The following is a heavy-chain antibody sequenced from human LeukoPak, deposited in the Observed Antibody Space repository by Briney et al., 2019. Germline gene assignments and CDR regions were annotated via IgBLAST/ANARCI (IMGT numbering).Heavy chain of an antibody. J-gene: IGHJ6*03. V-gene: IGHV1-69*05. CDR1: GGTFSSYV. CDR3: TRVMDIVLIGAMDV. Sequence: ASVKVSCKASGGTFSSYVISWVRQAPGQGLEWMGGIIPIFGTANYAQKFQSRVTITTDESTSTAYMELSSLRSEDTAVYYCTRVMDIVLIGAMDVWGKGTTVTVSS. D-gene: IGHD2-8*01. CDR2: IIPIFGTA.